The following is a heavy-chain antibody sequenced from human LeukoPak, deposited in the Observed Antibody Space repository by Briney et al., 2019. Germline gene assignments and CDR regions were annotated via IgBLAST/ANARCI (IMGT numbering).Heavy chain of an antibody. D-gene: IGHD6-13*01. CDR2: ISGSGTST. CDR3: ARLSIAAAGTGNFDY. J-gene: IGHJ4*02. Sequence: GGSLRLSCAASGFTFSNYAMSWIRQAPGKGLEWVSGISGSGTSTYYADSVKGRFTISRDNSKNTLYLQMNSLRAEDTAVYYCARLSIAAAGTGNFDYWGQGTLVTVSS. CDR1: GFTFSNYA. V-gene: IGHV3-23*01.